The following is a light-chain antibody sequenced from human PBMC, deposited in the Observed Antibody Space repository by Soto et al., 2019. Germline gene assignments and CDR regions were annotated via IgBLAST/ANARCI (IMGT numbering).Light chain of an antibody. CDR1: QSVSSTY. J-gene: IGKJ1*01. V-gene: IGKV3-20*01. Sequence: EIVLTQSPGTLSLSPGERATLSCRASQSVSSTYVAWYQQKSGQAPRLLIYGASSRATGIPDRFSGSGSGTDFTLTISRLEPEDFAVYYCHQYVSSWTFDQGTKVEIK. CDR3: HQYVSSWT. CDR2: GAS.